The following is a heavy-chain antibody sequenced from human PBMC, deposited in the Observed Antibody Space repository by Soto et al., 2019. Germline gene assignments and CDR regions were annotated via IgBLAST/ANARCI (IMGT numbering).Heavy chain of an antibody. J-gene: IGHJ4*02. V-gene: IGHV3-72*01. Sequence: PWGSLRLSCAGSGFTLSEHYIDWFRQAPGKGLEWVGRSRDKPQGYSTAYAASVKGRFTTSRDESKNSAYLQMNSLKTEDTAVYYCVRATYFSDSSGYTRCLDYWGQGTLVTVSS. CDR3: VRATYFSDSSGYTRCLDY. CDR1: GFTLSEHY. D-gene: IGHD3-22*01. CDR2: SRDKPQGYST.